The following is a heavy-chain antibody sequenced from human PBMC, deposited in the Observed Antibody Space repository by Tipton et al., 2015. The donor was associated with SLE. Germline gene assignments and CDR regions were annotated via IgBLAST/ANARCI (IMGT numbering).Heavy chain of an antibody. D-gene: IGHD3-3*01. Sequence: SLRLSCAASGFTFSDYYMSWIRQAPGKGPEWVSYISSSGSTIYYADSVKGRFTISRDNAKNSLYLQMNSLRAEDTAVYYCARSLWDFWSGYQYYFDYWGQGTLVTVSS. CDR1: GFTFSDYY. CDR3: ARSLWDFWSGYQYYFDY. CDR2: ISSSGSTI. V-gene: IGHV3-11*01. J-gene: IGHJ4*02.